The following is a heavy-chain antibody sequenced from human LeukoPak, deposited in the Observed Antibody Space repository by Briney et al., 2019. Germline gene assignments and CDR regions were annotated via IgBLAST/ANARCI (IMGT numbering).Heavy chain of an antibody. CDR3: AKGNGDYAIHPDY. CDR2: VNPNSGVT. D-gene: IGHD4-17*01. J-gene: IGHJ4*02. Sequence: ASVKVSCKASGYTFSGYYMHWVRQAPGQGLEWVGWVNPNSGVTNYAQKFQDRVTMTRDTSISTAYMELSSLRADDTAVYYCAKGNGDYAIHPDYWGQGTLVTVSS. CDR1: GYTFSGYY. V-gene: IGHV1-2*02.